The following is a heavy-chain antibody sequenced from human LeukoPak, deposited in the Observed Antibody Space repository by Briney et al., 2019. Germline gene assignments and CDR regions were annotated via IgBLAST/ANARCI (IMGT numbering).Heavy chain of an antibody. J-gene: IGHJ4*02. Sequence: PSETLSLTCTVSGGSISSYYWSWIRQPPGKGLEWMGYIYYSGSTNYNPSLKSRVTISVDTSKNQFSLKLSSVTAADTAVYYCARESRFGELSLGGGQGTLVTVSS. D-gene: IGHD3-10*01. CDR3: ARESRFGELSLG. CDR2: IYYSGST. V-gene: IGHV4-59*12. CDR1: GGSISSYY.